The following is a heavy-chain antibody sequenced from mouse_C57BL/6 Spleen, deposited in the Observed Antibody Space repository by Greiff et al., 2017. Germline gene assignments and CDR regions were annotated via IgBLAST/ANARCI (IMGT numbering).Heavy chain of an antibody. Sequence: QVQLQQPGAELVKPGASVKMSCKASGYTFTSYWIPWVKQRPGQGLEWIGDIYPGSGSTNYNEKFKSKATLTVDTSSSTAYMQLSSLTSEDSAVYYCARSYYDYDRDYWGQGTTLTVSS. CDR2: IYPGSGST. CDR1: GYTFTSYW. D-gene: IGHD2-4*01. V-gene: IGHV1-55*01. CDR3: ARSYYDYDRDY. J-gene: IGHJ2*01.